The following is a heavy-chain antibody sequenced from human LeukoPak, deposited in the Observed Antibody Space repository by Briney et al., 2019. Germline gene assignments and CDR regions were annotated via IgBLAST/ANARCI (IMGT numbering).Heavy chain of an antibody. CDR1: GGTFSSYA. CDR3: ARAEGVGDIVVVPAAVNWFDP. D-gene: IGHD2-2*01. V-gene: IGHV1-69*13. J-gene: IGHJ5*02. Sequence: ASVKVSCKASGGTFSSYAISWVRQAPGQGLEWMGVIIPIFGTANYAQKFQGRVTITADESTSTAYMELSSLRSEDTAVYYCARAEGVGDIVVVPAAVNWFDPWGQGTLVTVSS. CDR2: IIPIFGTA.